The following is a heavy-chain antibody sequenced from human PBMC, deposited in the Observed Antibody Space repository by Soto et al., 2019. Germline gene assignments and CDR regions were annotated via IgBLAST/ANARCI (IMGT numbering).Heavy chain of an antibody. CDR1: GFTFDDYG. J-gene: IGHJ4*02. V-gene: IGHV3-20*01. CDR2: INWNGGST. Sequence: GGSLRLSCAASGFTFDDYGMSWVRQAPGKGLEWDSGINWNGGSTGYADSVKGRFTISRDNAKNSLYLQMNSLRAEDTALYHCARLSGSYFGYFDYWGQGTLVTVSS. D-gene: IGHD3-10*01. CDR3: ARLSGSYFGYFDY.